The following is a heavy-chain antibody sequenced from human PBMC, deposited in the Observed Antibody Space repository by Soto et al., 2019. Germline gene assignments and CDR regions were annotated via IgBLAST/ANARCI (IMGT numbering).Heavy chain of an antibody. J-gene: IGHJ6*02. V-gene: IGHV4-34*01. CDR1: GGSFSGYY. CDR2: INHSGST. Sequence: PSLTCAVYGGSFSGYYWSWIRQPPGKGLEWIGEINHSGSTNYNPSLKSRVTISVDTSKNQFSLKLSSVTAADTAVYYCASRGPYYYYGMDVWGQGTTVTVSS. CDR3: ASRGPYYYYGMDV.